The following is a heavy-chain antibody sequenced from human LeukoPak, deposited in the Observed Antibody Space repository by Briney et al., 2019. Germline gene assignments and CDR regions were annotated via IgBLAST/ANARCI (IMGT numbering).Heavy chain of an antibody. CDR3: TRVTHYYFDY. CDR2: ISRASESI. J-gene: IGHJ4*02. Sequence: GGSLRLSCAASGFTFNAYSMGWVRQAPGKGLEWVSIISRASESIFYADSVKGRFTISRDNAKNSLYLQMNSLKTEDTAVYYCTRVTHYYFDYWGQGTLVTVSS. D-gene: IGHD3-3*02. CDR1: GFTFNAYS. V-gene: IGHV3-21*03.